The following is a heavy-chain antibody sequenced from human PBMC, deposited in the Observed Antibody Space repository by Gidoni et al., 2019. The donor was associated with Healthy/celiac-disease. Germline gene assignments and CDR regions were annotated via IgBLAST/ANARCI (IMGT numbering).Heavy chain of an antibody. CDR2: IWYDGSNK. Sequence: QVQLVESGGGVVQPGRSLRLSCAASGFTFSSYGMHWVRQAPGKGLEGVAVIWYDGSNKYYADSVKGRFTISRDNSKNTLYLQMNSLRAEDTAVYYCARDGRDGYNYGDEGDAFDIWGQGTMVTVSS. V-gene: IGHV3-33*01. CDR1: GFTFSSYG. J-gene: IGHJ3*02. D-gene: IGHD5-12*01. CDR3: ARDGRDGYNYGDEGDAFDI.